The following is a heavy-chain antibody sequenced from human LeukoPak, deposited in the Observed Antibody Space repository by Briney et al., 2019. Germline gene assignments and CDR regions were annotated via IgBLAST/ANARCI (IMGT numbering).Heavy chain of an antibody. J-gene: IGHJ4*02. Sequence: GRSLGLSCAASGFTFSSYGMHWVRQAPGKGLEWVAVISYDGSNKYYADSVKGRFTISRDNSKNTLYLQMNSLRAEDTAVYYCANLGAAAGTGYWGQGTLVTVSS. D-gene: IGHD6-13*01. CDR2: ISYDGSNK. V-gene: IGHV3-30*18. CDR1: GFTFSSYG. CDR3: ANLGAAAGTGY.